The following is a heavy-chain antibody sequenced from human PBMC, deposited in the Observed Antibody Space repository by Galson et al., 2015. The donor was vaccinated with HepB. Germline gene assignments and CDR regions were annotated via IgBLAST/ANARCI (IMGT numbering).Heavy chain of an antibody. CDR1: GFTFSSYG. J-gene: IGHJ4*02. Sequence: SLRLSCAASGFTFSSYGMHWVRQAPGKGLEWVAVISYDGSNKYYADSVKGRFTISRDNSKNTLYLQMNSLRAEDTAVYYCAKSRDYFEEVYFDYWGQGTLVTVSS. CDR2: ISYDGSNK. D-gene: IGHD2/OR15-2a*01. CDR3: AKSRDYFEEVYFDY. V-gene: IGHV3-30*18.